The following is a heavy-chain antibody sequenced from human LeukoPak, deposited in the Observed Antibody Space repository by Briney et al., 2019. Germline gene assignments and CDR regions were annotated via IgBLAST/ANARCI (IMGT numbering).Heavy chain of an antibody. V-gene: IGHV3-23*01. J-gene: IGHJ4*02. D-gene: IGHD2-15*01. Sequence: GGSLRLSCAASGFTFSSYAMSWVRQAPGKGLEWVSAISGSGGSTYYADSVKGRFTISRDISKNTLYLQVNSLRAEDTAVYYRANVVVAATQPYYFDYWGQGTLVTVSS. CDR1: GFTFSSYA. CDR2: ISGSGGST. CDR3: ANVVVAATQPYYFDY.